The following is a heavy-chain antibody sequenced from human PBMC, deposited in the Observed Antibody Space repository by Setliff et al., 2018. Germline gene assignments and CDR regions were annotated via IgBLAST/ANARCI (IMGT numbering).Heavy chain of an antibody. V-gene: IGHV1-18*01. D-gene: IGHD2-2*01. CDR2: IGVYSGNT. CDR3: SRLVRYCTTTSCQRLSGDEY. CDR1: GYTFTESI. J-gene: IGHJ4*02. Sequence: ASVKVSCKASGYTFTESIVSWVRQAPGQGLEWLGWIGVYSGNTYTAQRFQGRVTMTTDTSTGTAYLELRSLRSDDTAVYYCSRLVRYCTTTSCQRLSGDEYWGQGALVTV.